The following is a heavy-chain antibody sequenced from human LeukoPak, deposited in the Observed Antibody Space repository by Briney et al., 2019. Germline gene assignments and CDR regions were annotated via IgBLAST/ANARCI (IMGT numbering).Heavy chain of an antibody. CDR3: ARDSGSLSLYDYVWGSYRRLFDY. CDR2: ISAYNGNT. CDR1: GYTFTSYG. Sequence: ASVKVSCKASGYTFTSYGISWVRQAPGQGLEWMGWISAYNGNTNYAQKLQGRVTMTTDTSTSTAYMELRSLRSDDTAVHYCARDSGSLSLYDYVWGSYRRLFDYWGQGTLVTVSS. D-gene: IGHD3-16*02. V-gene: IGHV1-18*01. J-gene: IGHJ4*02.